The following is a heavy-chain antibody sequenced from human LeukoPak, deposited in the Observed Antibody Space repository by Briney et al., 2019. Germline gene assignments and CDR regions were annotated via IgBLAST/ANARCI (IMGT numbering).Heavy chain of an antibody. CDR1: GYTFTGHY. Sequence: ASVKVSCKASGYTFTGHYMHWVRQAPGQGLEWMGWINPNSGGTNYAQKFQGRVTMTRDTSISTAYMELSRLRSDDAAVYYCARSQSSGWTGYWGQGTLVTVSS. D-gene: IGHD6-19*01. V-gene: IGHV1-2*02. J-gene: IGHJ4*02. CDR3: ARSQSSGWTGY. CDR2: INPNSGGT.